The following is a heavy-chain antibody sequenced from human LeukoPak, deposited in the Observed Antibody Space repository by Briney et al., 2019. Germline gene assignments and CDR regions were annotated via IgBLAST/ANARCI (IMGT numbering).Heavy chain of an antibody. CDR1: GGSISSSSYY. D-gene: IGHD3-16*01. CDR3: AGGVRASYYYYGMDV. CDR2: IYYSGST. Sequence: PSETLSLTCTVSGGSISSSSYYWGWIRQPRGKGLEWIGSIYYSGSTYYNPSLKSRLTISVDTSKNQFSLKLSSVTAADTAVYYCAGGVRASYYYYGMDVWGQGTTVTVSS. V-gene: IGHV4-39*07. J-gene: IGHJ6*02.